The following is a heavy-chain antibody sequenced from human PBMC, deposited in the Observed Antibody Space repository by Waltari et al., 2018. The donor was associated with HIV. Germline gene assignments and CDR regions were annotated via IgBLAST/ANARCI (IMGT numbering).Heavy chain of an antibody. CDR1: GGSFSGYY. D-gene: IGHD1-26*01. CDR2: INHSGST. CDR3: ARGAPYSGSYYRWFDP. V-gene: IGHV4-34*01. J-gene: IGHJ5*02. Sequence: QVQLQQWGAGLLKPSETLSLTCAVYGGSFSGYYWSWIRQPPGKGLEWIGEINHSGSTNYNPSLKSRVTISVDTSKNQFSLKLSSVTAADTAVYYCARGAPYSGSYYRWFDPWGQGTLVTVSS.